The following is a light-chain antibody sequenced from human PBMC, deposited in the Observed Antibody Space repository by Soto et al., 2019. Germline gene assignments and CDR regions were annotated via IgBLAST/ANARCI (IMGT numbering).Light chain of an antibody. J-gene: IGLJ2*01. CDR3: SSYAGSNIVV. Sequence: QSPLTQPPSASGSTGQSVTISCTGTSSDVGGYNFVSWYQQHPGKAPKLMIYEVSERPSRVPDRFSGSKAGNTAFLTVSGLQAQDEADYYTSSYAGSNIVVFGGGTQLTVL. CDR1: SSDVGGYNF. V-gene: IGLV2-8*01. CDR2: EVS.